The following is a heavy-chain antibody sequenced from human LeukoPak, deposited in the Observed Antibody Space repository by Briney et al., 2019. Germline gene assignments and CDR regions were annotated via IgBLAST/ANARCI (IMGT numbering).Heavy chain of an antibody. J-gene: IGHJ6*03. CDR1: GGSISSSSYY. CDR3: ARSRYSYGLQGAGYYYYMDV. D-gene: IGHD5-18*01. V-gene: IGHV4-39*07. Sequence: SETLSLTCTVSGGSISSSSYYWGWIRQPPGKGLEWIGSIYYSGSTYYNPSLKSRVTISVDTSKNQFSLKLSSVTAADTAVYYCARSRYSYGLQGAGYYYYMDVWGKGTTVTVSS. CDR2: IYYSGST.